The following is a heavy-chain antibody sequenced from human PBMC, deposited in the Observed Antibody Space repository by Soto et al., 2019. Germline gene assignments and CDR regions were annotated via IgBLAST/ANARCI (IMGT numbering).Heavy chain of an antibody. V-gene: IGHV1-58*01. D-gene: IGHD5-18*01. CDR2: IVVGSGNT. CDR1: TVTSSS. J-gene: IGHJ4*02. CDR3: AAETTDTAMATYYFEY. Sequence: TVTSSSVQWVRQALGQRLEWIGWIVVGSGNTNYAQKFQERVTITRDMSTSTAYMELSSLRSEDTAVYYCAAETTDTAMATYYFEYWGQGTLVNVSS.